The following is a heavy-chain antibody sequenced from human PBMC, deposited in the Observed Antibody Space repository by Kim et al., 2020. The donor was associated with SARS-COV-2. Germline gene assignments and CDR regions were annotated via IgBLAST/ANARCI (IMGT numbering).Heavy chain of an antibody. CDR1: GGSFSGYY. CDR3: ARGRVAATWYYYYYMDV. J-gene: IGHJ6*03. D-gene: IGHD6-13*01. CDR2: INHSGST. V-gene: IGHV4-34*01. Sequence: SETLSLTCAVYGGSFSGYYWSWIRQPPGKGLEWIGEINHSGSTNYNPSLKSRVTISVDTSKNQFSLKLSSVTAADTAVYYCARGRVAATWYYYYYMDVWG.